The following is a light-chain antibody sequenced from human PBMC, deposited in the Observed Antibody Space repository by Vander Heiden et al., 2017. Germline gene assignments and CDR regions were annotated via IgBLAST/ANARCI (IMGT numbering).Light chain of an antibody. CDR2: AAS. V-gene: IGKV3-15*01. Sequence: EIVMTHSPATLSVSPVERASLSCRASQSVSNNLAWDQQKPGQAPRLLIYAASTRATNIPTRFSGSGSGTDFTLTISSLQSEDFALYYCQQYKNWPLTFGGGVKVEIK. CDR3: QQYKNWPLT. CDR1: QSVSNN. J-gene: IGKJ4*01.